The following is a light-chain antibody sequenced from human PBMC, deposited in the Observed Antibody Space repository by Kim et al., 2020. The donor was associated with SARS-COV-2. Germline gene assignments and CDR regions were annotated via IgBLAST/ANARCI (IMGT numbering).Light chain of an antibody. Sequence: QKVPISCSGSSSNNGNNYVSWYQQLPGTAPKLLIYDNNKRPSGIPDRFSGSKSGTSATLGITGLQTGDEADYYCGTWDSSLSAVVFGGGTKLTVL. CDR3: GTWDSSLSAVV. CDR2: DNN. V-gene: IGLV1-51*01. J-gene: IGLJ2*01. CDR1: SSNNGNNY.